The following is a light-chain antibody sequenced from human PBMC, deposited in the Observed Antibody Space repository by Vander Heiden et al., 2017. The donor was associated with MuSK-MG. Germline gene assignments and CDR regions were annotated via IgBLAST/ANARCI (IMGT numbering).Light chain of an antibody. J-gene: IGLJ2*01. CDR2: EVS. V-gene: IGLV2-8*01. Sequence: QSALTQPPSASGSPGQSVTISCTGTGSDVGYYNYVSWYQQHPGKAPKVMIYEVSQRPPGVPDRFSGAKSGNTASLTVSGLRPEDEATYYCCSYAGSNNLLFGGGTRLTVI. CDR1: GSDVGYYNY. CDR3: CSYAGSNNLL.